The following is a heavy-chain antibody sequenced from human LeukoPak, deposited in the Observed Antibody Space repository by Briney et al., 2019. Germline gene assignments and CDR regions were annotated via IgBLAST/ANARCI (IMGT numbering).Heavy chain of an antibody. CDR3: ARDSNTLVAATLLDY. CDR1: GFTLSSYS. J-gene: IGHJ4*02. Sequence: GGSLRLSCAASGFTLSSYSMNWVRQAPGKGLEWVSSISSSSSYIYYADSVKGRFTISRDNAKNSLYLQMNSLRAEDTAVYYCARDSNTLVAATLLDYWGQGTLVTVSS. D-gene: IGHD2-15*01. V-gene: IGHV3-21*01. CDR2: ISSSSSYI.